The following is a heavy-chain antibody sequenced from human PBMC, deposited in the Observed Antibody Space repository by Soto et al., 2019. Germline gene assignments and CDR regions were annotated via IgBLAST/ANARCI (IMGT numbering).Heavy chain of an antibody. CDR1: GGSISSYY. V-gene: IGHV4-4*07. CDR2: IYTSGST. D-gene: IGHD6-6*01. CDR3: AREAVGGALGYSSSHRFDY. J-gene: IGHJ4*02. Sequence: SETLSLTCTVSGGSISSYYWSWIRQPAGKGLEWIGRIYTSGSTNYNPSLKSRVTMSVDTSNNQFSLKLSSVTAADTAVYYCAREAVGGALGYSSSHRFDYWGQGSLVTVSS.